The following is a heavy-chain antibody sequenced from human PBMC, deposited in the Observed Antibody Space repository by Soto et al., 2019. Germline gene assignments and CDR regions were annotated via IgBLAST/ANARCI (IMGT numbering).Heavy chain of an antibody. J-gene: IGHJ4*02. CDR2: ISSSSSYI. Sequence: EVQLVESGGGLVKPGGSLRLSCAASGFTFSSYSMNWVRQAPGKGLEWVSSISSSSSYIYYADSVKGRFTISRDNAKNSLYLQMNSLRAEDTAVYYCARDYVSTTVTVKLDYWGQGTLVTVSS. D-gene: IGHD4-17*01. V-gene: IGHV3-21*01. CDR1: GFTFSSYS. CDR3: ARDYVSTTVTVKLDY.